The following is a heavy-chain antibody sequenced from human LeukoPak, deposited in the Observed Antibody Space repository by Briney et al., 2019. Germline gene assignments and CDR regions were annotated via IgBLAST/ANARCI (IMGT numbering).Heavy chain of an antibody. CDR2: INWNGGST. CDR3: AKFGSSGWYTNLDFDY. V-gene: IGHV3-20*04. Sequence: PGGSLRLSCAASGFTFDDYGMSWVRQAPGKGLEWVSGINWNGGSTGYADSVKGRFTISRDNSKNTLYLQMNSLRAEDTAVYYCAKFGSSGWYTNLDFDYWGQGTLVTVSS. D-gene: IGHD6-19*01. CDR1: GFTFDDYG. J-gene: IGHJ4*02.